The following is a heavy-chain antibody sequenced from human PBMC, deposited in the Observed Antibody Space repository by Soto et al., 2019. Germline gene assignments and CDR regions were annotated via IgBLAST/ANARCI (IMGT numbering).Heavy chain of an antibody. CDR1: GFTVDDYA. CDR3: ARAGLGAFDI. CDR2: ISANGGST. V-gene: IGHV3-20*04. Sequence: SCVASGFTVDDYAMHWVRQAPGKGLEWVSGISANGGSTGYADSVKGRFTISRDNAKNSLYLQMNSLRAEDTALYYCARAGLGAFDIWGQGTMVTVSS. J-gene: IGHJ3*02.